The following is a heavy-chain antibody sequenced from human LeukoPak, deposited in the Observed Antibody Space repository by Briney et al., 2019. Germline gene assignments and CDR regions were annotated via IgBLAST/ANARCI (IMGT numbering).Heavy chain of an antibody. CDR1: GYTFTSYY. CDR2: IYPRDGST. J-gene: IGHJ4*02. Sequence: ASVKVSCKASGYTFTSYYMHWVRQAPGQGLEWMGMIYPRDGSTSYAQRFQGRVTVTRDTSTSTVHMELSGLRSEDTAVYYCARDHEGFDYWGQGTLVTVSS. CDR3: ARDHEGFDY. V-gene: IGHV1-46*01.